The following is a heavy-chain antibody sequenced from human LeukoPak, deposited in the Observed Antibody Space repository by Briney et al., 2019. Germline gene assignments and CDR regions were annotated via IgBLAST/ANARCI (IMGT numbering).Heavy chain of an antibody. CDR3: ARLWGYDFWSGYFPSTLYYFDY. Sequence: SETLSLTCTVSGGSISSSSYSWGWIRQPPGKGLEWIGSIYYSGSTYYNPSLKSRVTISVDTSKNQFSLKLSSVTAADTAVYYCARLWGYDFWSGYFPSTLYYFDYWGQGTLVTVSS. CDR1: GGSISSSSYS. V-gene: IGHV4-39*01. D-gene: IGHD3-3*01. CDR2: IYYSGST. J-gene: IGHJ4*02.